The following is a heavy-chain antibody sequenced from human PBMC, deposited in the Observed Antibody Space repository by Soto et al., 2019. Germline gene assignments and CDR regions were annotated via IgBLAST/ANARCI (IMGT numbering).Heavy chain of an antibody. J-gene: IGHJ4*02. CDR3: AREQLRFLEWLLYLDY. CDR1: GYTFTSYG. CDR2: ISAYNGNT. Sequence: ASVKVSCKASGYTFTSYGISWVRQAPGQGLEWMGWISAYNGNTNYAQKLQGRVTMTTDTSTSTAYMELRSLRSDDTAVYYCAREQLRFLEWLLYLDYWGQGTLVTVS. D-gene: IGHD3-3*01. V-gene: IGHV1-18*04.